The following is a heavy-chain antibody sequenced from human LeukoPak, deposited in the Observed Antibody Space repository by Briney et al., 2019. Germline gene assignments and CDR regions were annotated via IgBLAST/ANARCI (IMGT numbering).Heavy chain of an antibody. Sequence: GGSLRLSCAASGFTFSSYAMSWVRQAPGKGLEWVSAISGSGGSTYYADSVKGRFTISRDNSKNTLYLQMNSLRAEDTAVYYCARVGIVGTIGDYWGQGTLITVSS. CDR3: ARVGIVGTIGDY. CDR2: ISGSGGST. CDR1: GFTFSSYA. J-gene: IGHJ4*02. V-gene: IGHV3-23*01. D-gene: IGHD1-26*01.